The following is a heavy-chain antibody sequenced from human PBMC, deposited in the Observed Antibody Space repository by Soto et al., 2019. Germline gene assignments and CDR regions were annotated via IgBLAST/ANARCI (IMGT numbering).Heavy chain of an antibody. CDR3: AREAGGYIDY. V-gene: IGHV3-30-3*01. Sequence: PGGSLILSCAASGFTFSSYAMHWVRQAPGKGLEWVAVISYDGSNKYYADYVKGRFTISRDNSKNTLYLQMNSLRAEDTAVYYCAREAGGYIDYWAQGTLVTVSS. D-gene: IGHD3-22*01. CDR1: GFTFSSYA. CDR2: ISYDGSNK. J-gene: IGHJ4*02.